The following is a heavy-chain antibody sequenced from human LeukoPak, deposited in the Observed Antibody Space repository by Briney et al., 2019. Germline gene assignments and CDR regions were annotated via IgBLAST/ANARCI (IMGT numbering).Heavy chain of an antibody. D-gene: IGHD6-25*01. V-gene: IGHV1-8*01. Sequence: GASVKVSCKASGYTFTSYDINWERQATGQGLEWMGWMNLNSGNTGYAQKFQGRVTMTRNTSISTAYMELSSLRSEDTAVYYCASSGYGAGWFDPWGQGTLVTVSS. J-gene: IGHJ5*02. CDR3: ASSGYGAGWFDP. CDR1: GYTFTSYD. CDR2: MNLNSGNT.